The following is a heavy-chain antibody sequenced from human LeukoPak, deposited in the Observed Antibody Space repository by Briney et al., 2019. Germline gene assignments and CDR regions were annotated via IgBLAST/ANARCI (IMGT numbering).Heavy chain of an antibody. Sequence: SETLSLTCTVSGGSISSGGYYWNWVRQHPGKGLEWIGYIYYSGSTYYNPSLKSRVTISVDTSKNQFSLKLSSVTAADTAVYYCARGGFYYFDNWGQGTLVTVSS. CDR1: GGSISSGGYY. CDR2: IYYSGST. V-gene: IGHV4-31*03. J-gene: IGHJ4*02. CDR3: ARGGFYYFDN. D-gene: IGHD3-16*01.